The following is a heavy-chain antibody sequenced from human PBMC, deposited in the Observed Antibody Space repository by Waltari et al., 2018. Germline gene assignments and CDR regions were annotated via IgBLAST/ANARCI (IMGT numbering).Heavy chain of an antibody. D-gene: IGHD1-26*01. J-gene: IGHJ4*02. Sequence: EVQLLESGGGLVQPGGSLRLSCAASGFTFSSYAMSWVRQAPGKGLEWVSAMSGSGGSKDYPDSWKGRFTIPRDNSKNTLYLQMNSLRAEDTAVYYFAKDNEWELGYFDYWGQGTLVTVSS. CDR2: MSGSGGSK. V-gene: IGHV3-23*01. CDR3: AKDNEWELGYFDY. CDR1: GFTFSSYA.